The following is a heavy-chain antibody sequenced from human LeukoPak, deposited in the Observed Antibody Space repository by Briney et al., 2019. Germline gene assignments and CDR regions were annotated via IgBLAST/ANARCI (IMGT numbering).Heavy chain of an antibody. D-gene: IGHD1-26*01. CDR3: ARDRGVQGSYYIYRD. CDR2: IWYDGSNK. J-gene: IGHJ4*02. Sequence: GGSLRLSCAASGFTFSSYGMHWVRQAPGKGLEWVAVIWYDGSNKYYVDSVKGRFTISRDNSKNTLYLQMNSLRAEDTAVYYCARDRGVQGSYYIYRDWGQGTLVTVSS. CDR1: GFTFSSYG. V-gene: IGHV3-33*01.